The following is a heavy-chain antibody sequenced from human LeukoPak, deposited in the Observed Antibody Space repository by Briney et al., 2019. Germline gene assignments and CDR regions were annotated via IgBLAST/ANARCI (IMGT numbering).Heavy chain of an antibody. V-gene: IGHV1-69*04. D-gene: IGHD3-9*01. J-gene: IGHJ6*02. CDR3: ARDYNPLRYFDWLSYYGMDV. CDR1: GGTFSSYA. CDR2: IIPILGIA. Sequence: SVKVSCQASGGTFSSYAISWVRQAPGQGLEWIGRIIPILGIANYAQKFQGRVTITADKSTSTAYMELSSLRSEDTAVYYCARDYNPLRYFDWLSYYGMDVWGQGTTVTVSS.